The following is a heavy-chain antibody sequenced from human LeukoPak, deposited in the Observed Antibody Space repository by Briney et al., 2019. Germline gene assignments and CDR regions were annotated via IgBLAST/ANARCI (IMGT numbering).Heavy chain of an antibody. CDR3: AKDLSLSPTSP. CDR2: ISSSSSYI. Sequence: GGSLRLSCAASGFTFSSYSMNWVRQAPGKGLEWVSSISSSSSYIYYADSVKGRFTISRDNAKNSLYLQMNSLRAEDTAVYYCAKDLSLSPTSPWGQGTLVTVSS. D-gene: IGHD1-14*01. V-gene: IGHV3-21*04. J-gene: IGHJ5*02. CDR1: GFTFSSYS.